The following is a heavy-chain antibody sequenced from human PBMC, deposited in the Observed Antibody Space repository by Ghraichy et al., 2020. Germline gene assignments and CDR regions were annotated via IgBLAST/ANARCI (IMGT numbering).Heavy chain of an antibody. V-gene: IGHV4-4*02. D-gene: IGHD6-13*01. CDR3: ARGCGSCYYFDY. CDR2: IYPSGST. Sequence: SETLSLTCAVSGGSISSSNWWSWVRQPPGKGLGWIGEIYPSGSTYYNPSLRSRVTISVDKSKNQFSLKLSSVTAAATAVYYCARGCGSCYYFDYWGQGTRVTVSS. J-gene: IGHJ4*02. CDR1: GGSISSSNW.